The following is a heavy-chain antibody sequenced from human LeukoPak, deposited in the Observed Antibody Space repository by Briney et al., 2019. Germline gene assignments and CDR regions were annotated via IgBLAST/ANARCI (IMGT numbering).Heavy chain of an antibody. V-gene: IGHV4-4*02. CDR2: IYHSGST. Sequence: SSGTLSLTCAVSGGSISSSNRWSWVRQPPGKGLEWIGEIYHSGSTNYNPSLKSRVTISVDTSKNQFSLKLSSVTAADTAVYYCARVTTYYDILTGLPTGYFDYWGQGTLVTVSS. CDR1: GGSISSSNR. CDR3: ARVTTYYDILTGLPTGYFDY. J-gene: IGHJ4*02. D-gene: IGHD3-9*01.